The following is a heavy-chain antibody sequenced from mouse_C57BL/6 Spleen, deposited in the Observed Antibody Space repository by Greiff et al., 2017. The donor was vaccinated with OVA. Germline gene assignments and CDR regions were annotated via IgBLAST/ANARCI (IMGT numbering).Heavy chain of an antibody. CDR2: ISDGGSYT. Sequence: DVQLVESGGGLVKPGGSLKLSCAASGFTFSSYAMSWVRQTPEKRLEWVATISDGGSYTYYPDNVKGRFTISRDNAKNNLYLQMSHLKSEDTAMYYCAREYYGSSPWFAYWGQGTLVTVSA. J-gene: IGHJ3*01. CDR3: AREYYGSSPWFAY. CDR1: GFTFSSYA. D-gene: IGHD1-1*01. V-gene: IGHV5-4*01.